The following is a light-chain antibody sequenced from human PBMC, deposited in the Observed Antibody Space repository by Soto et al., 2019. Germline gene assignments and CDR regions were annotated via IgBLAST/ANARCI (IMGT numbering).Light chain of an antibody. CDR3: QQYGSSPPIT. J-gene: IGKJ5*01. V-gene: IGKV3-20*01. CDR1: QSISSNF. Sequence: EIVLTQCPVTLSLSPGGGSTPSYAAIQSISSNFLAWYQQKPGQAPRLLIYDASSRATGIPDRFSGSGSGTDFTLTISRLEPEDSAVYYCQQYGSSPPITFGQGTRLEIK. CDR2: DAS.